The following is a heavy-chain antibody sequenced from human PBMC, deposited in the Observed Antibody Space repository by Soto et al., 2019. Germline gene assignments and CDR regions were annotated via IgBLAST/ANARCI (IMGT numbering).Heavy chain of an antibody. Sequence: PGGSLRLSCAASGFTFEDYAMHCVRQAPGKGLEWVSGISWNSGSIGYADSVKGRFTISRDNAKNSLYLQMNSLRAEDTALYYCAKDLAAAGPFRAFDIWGQGTMVTVSS. CDR2: ISWNSGSI. CDR1: GFTFEDYA. CDR3: AKDLAAAGPFRAFDI. J-gene: IGHJ3*02. D-gene: IGHD6-13*01. V-gene: IGHV3-9*01.